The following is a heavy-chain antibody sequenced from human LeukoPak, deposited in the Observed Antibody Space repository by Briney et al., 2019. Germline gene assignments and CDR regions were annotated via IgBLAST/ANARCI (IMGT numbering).Heavy chain of an antibody. Sequence: GGSLRLSCAASGFTFSRYGIHWVRQAPGKGLEWVAVVVPDESNKHYADSVKGRFTLTRDNSKNTVYLQMNSLRGEDSAVYYCAREKDFWTGYPIYWYFDLWGRGTLVTVSS. V-gene: IGHV3-30-3*01. D-gene: IGHD3/OR15-3a*01. CDR3: AREKDFWTGYPIYWYFDL. J-gene: IGHJ2*01. CDR2: VVPDESNK. CDR1: GFTFSRYG.